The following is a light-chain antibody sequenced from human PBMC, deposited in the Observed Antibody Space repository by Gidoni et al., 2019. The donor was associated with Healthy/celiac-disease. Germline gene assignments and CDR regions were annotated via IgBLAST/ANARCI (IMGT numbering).Light chain of an antibody. CDR2: LGS. V-gene: IGKV2-28*01. Sequence: DIVMTQSPLSLPVTPGEPASISCRSSQSLLHSNGYNYLDWYLQKPGQSPQLLIYLGSNRASGVPDRFSGSGSGTDFTLKISRVEAEDVGVYYCMQALQPWTFXQXTKVXIK. J-gene: IGKJ1*01. CDR1: QSLLHSNGYNY. CDR3: MQALQPWT.